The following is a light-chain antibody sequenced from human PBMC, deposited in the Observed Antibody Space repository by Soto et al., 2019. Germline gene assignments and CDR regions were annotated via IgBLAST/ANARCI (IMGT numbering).Light chain of an antibody. V-gene: IGKV3-20*01. J-gene: IGKJ5*01. Sequence: ESVLTQSPGTLSLSPGERATLSCRASQNVGGRFLAWYQQKPGQAPRLLINVASTRATGIPDRFSGSGSGTDFTLTISRLEPEDFAVYYCQQYGTSPIAFGQGTRLE. CDR2: VAS. CDR1: QNVGGRF. CDR3: QQYGTSPIA.